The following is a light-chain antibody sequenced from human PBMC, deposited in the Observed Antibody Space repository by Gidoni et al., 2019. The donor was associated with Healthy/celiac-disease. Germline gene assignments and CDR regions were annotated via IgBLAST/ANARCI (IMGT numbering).Light chain of an antibody. V-gene: IGKV1-39*01. J-gene: IGKJ4*01. CDR2: AAS. CDR3: QQSYSTPRP. CDR1: QSISSY. Sequence: DIQMTQSPSSRSASVGDRVTITCRASQSISSYLNWYQQKPGKAPKLLIYAASILQSGVPSRFSGSGAGTDFTLTISSLQPEDFATYYCQQSYSTPRPFGGGTKVEIK.